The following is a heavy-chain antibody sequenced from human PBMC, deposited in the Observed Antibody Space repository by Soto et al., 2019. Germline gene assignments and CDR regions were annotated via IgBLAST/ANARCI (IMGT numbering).Heavy chain of an antibody. CDR3: ARDSDPKYYYGSGSSTYFDY. CDR2: IIPIFGTA. V-gene: IGHV1-69*01. CDR1: GGTFSSYA. Sequence: QVQLVQSGAEVKKPGSSVKVSCKASGGTFSSYAISWVRQAPGQGLEWMGGIIPIFGTANYAQKFQGRVTITADESTSTAYMEMSSLRSEDTAVYYCARDSDPKYYYGSGSSTYFDYWGQGTLDTVSS. D-gene: IGHD3-10*01. J-gene: IGHJ4*02.